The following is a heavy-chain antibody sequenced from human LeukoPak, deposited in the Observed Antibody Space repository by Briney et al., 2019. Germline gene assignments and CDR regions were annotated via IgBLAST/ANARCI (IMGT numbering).Heavy chain of an antibody. CDR3: ARTPTGRYSDY. CDR1: GFTFSTYA. Sequence: RGSLRLSCAASGFTFSTYAMHWVRQAPGKGLEYVSAISSNGASTNYANSVKGRFTISRDNSNNTLYLQMGSLRAEDMAVYYCARTPTGRYSDYWGQGTLVTSSS. J-gene: IGHJ4*02. CDR2: ISSNGAST. D-gene: IGHD2-21*01. V-gene: IGHV3-64*01.